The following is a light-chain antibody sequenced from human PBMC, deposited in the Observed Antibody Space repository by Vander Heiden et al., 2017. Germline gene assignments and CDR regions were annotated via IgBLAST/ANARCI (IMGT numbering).Light chain of an antibody. CDR2: SDN. V-gene: IGLV1-47*01. J-gene: IGLJ1*01. Sequence: QSVLTQPPSASGTPGQRVTISCSGSSSNIGSNFVFWYQQLPGTAPKLLIYSDNERPPGVPDRFSGSRSGTSASLAISGLRSEDEADYYCAAWDDNLSGYYVFGTGTKVTVL. CDR3: AAWDDNLSGYYV. CDR1: SSNIGSNF.